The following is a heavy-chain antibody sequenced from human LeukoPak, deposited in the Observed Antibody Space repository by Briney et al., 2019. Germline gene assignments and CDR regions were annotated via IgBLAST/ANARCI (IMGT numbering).Heavy chain of an antibody. CDR2: MYTSGST. V-gene: IGHV4-4*07. Sequence: PSETLSLTCTVSGGSISSYYWSWIRQPAGKGLQWIGRMYTSGSTNYNPSLKSRVTMSVDTSKNQFSLKLSSVTAADTAVYYCARVPAPYYYYYMDVWGKGTTVTISS. J-gene: IGHJ6*03. CDR3: ARVPAPYYYYYMDV. CDR1: GGSISSYY. D-gene: IGHD2-2*01.